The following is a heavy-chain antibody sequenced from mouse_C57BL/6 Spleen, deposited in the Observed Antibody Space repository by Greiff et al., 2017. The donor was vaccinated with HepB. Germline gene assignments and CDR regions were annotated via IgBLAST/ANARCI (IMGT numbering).Heavy chain of an antibody. CDR3: TAYYYGSSYDWYFDV. D-gene: IGHD1-1*01. Sequence: EVNVVESGGGLVQPGGSMKLSCVASGFTFSNYWMNWVRQSPEKGLEWVAQIRLKSDNYATHYAESVKGRFTISRDDSKSSVYLQMNNLRAEDTGIYYCTAYYYGSSYDWYFDVWGTGTTVTVSS. CDR2: IRLKSDNYAT. J-gene: IGHJ1*03. V-gene: IGHV6-3*01. CDR1: GFTFSNYW.